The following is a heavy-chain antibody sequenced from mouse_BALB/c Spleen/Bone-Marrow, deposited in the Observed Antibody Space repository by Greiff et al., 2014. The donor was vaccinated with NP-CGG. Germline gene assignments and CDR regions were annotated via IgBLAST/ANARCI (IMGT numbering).Heavy chain of an antibody. CDR3: ARREDYDLDY. D-gene: IGHD2-4*01. J-gene: IGHJ2*01. CDR2: INPGSGGT. CDR1: GYAFTNYL. V-gene: IGHV1-54*01. Sequence: VQGVESGAELVRPGTSVKVSCKASGYAFTNYLIEWVKQRPGQGLEWIGVINPGSGGTNYNEKFKGKATLTADKSSSTAYMQLSSLTSDDSAVYFCARREDYDLDYWGQGTTLTVSS.